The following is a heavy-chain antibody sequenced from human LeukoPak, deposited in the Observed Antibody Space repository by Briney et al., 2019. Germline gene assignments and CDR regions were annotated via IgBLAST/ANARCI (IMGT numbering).Heavy chain of an antibody. Sequence: SETLSLTCGVSGGSISSTNWWTWVRQPPGEGLEWIGEVHLSGRTNYNPSLESRVTMSVDMSENHISLKLSSVTAADTAEYYCARDRGFCSGDSCYTRMDVWGQGTTVTVSS. CDR1: GGSISSTNW. CDR2: VHLSGRT. CDR3: ARDRGFCSGDSCYTRMDV. D-gene: IGHD2-15*01. V-gene: IGHV4-4*02. J-gene: IGHJ6*02.